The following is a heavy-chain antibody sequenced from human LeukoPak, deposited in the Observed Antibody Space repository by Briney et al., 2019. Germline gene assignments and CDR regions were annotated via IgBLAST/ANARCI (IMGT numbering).Heavy chain of an antibody. CDR2: INWNGGST. CDR1: GFSFDDYG. Sequence: GGSLRLSCAASGFSFDDYGMSWVRQAPGKGLEWVSGINWNGGSTGYADSVKGRFTISRDNAKNSLYLQMNSLRAEDTAVYYCARDLSITGDRFVNWFDPWGQGTLVTVSS. V-gene: IGHV3-20*04. CDR3: ARDLSITGDRFVNWFDP. J-gene: IGHJ5*02. D-gene: IGHD1-20*01.